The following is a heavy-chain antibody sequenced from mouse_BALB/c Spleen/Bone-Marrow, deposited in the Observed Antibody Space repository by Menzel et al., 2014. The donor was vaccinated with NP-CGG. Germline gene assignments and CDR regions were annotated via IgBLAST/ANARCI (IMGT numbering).Heavy chain of an antibody. V-gene: IGHV14-3*02. CDR2: IDPANDNT. CDR1: GFNIKDTY. CDR3: ASYVYGYYFDY. Sequence: VQLQQPGAELVKPGASVRLSCTASGFNIKDTYIHWVKQRPEQGLEWIGRIDPANDNTKYDPKFQGKATITADTSSSTAYLQLSSLTSEDTAVYYCASYVYGYYFDYWGQGTTLTVSS. D-gene: IGHD2-2*01. J-gene: IGHJ2*01.